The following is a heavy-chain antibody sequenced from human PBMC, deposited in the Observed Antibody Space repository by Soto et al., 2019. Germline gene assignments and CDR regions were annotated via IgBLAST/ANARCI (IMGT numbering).Heavy chain of an antibody. J-gene: IGHJ4*02. V-gene: IGHV1-69*02. CDR1: GDTFTFYS. CDR2: INPILSMS. CDR3: ASSYGSGYRAFDY. D-gene: IGHD3-10*01. Sequence: QVQLVQSGAEVKKPGSSVRVSCKASGDTFTFYSINWVRQAPGLGLEWMGRINPILSMSNYAQRFQGRVTXTXDXATSTAYRDLSSLRSEDTAMYYCASSYGSGYRAFDYWGQGALVTVSS.